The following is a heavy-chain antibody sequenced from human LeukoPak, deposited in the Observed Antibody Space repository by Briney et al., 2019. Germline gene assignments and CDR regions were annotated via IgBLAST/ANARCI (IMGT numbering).Heavy chain of an antibody. CDR2: ISYDGSNK. J-gene: IGHJ4*02. Sequence: PGRSLRLSCAASRFTFTSYGMHWVRQAPGKGLEWVALISYDGSNKYYADSVKGRFTISRDNSKNTLYLRMNSLRAEDTAVYYCAKVGLTVTTILDYFDYWGQGTLVTVSS. CDR3: AKVGLTVTTILDYFDY. D-gene: IGHD4-11*01. V-gene: IGHV3-30*18. CDR1: RFTFTSYG.